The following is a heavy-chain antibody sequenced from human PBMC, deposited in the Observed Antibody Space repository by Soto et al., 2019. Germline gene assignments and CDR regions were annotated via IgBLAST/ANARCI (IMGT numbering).Heavy chain of an antibody. CDR3: ARTSSEGDSYGMDV. CDR2: IYYSGST. V-gene: IGHV4-31*03. D-gene: IGHD6-6*01. Sequence: PSETLSLTCTVSGGSISSGGYYWSWIRQHPGKGLEWIGYIYYSGSTYHNPSLKSRVTISVDTSKNQFSLKLSSVTAADTAVYYCARTSSEGDSYGMDVWGQGTTVTVSS. CDR1: GGSISSGGYY. J-gene: IGHJ6*02.